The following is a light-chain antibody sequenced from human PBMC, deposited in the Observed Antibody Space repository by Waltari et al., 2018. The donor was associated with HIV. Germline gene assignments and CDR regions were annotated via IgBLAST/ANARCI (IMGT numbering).Light chain of an antibody. Sequence: EIVLTQSPGTLSLSPGERATLSCRASQSVSSRYLAWYQQKPGQAPRLLIYGASSRSTGIPDRFSGSGSGIDFTLTISRLVPEDFAVYYCQQYGSSVTFGQGTKLEIK. V-gene: IGKV3-20*01. CDR2: GAS. CDR1: QSVSSRY. CDR3: QQYGSSVT. J-gene: IGKJ2*01.